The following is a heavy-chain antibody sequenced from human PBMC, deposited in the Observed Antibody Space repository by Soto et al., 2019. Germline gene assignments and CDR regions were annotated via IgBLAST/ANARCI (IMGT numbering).Heavy chain of an antibody. CDR2: IYTSGST. V-gene: IGHV4-4*07. CDR3: ARGGSPGGDYYYYGMDV. D-gene: IGHD3-10*01. CDR1: GGSISSYY. J-gene: IGHJ6*02. Sequence: SDTLSLTCTVSGGSISSYYWSWIRQPAGKGLEWIGRIYTSGSTNYNPSLKSRVTMSVDTSKNQFSLKLSSVTAADTAVYYCARGGSPGGDYYYYGMDVWGQGTTVTVSS.